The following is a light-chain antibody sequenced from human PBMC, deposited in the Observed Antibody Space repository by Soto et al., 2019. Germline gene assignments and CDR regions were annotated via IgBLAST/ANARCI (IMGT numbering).Light chain of an antibody. V-gene: IGLV2-14*01. J-gene: IGLJ1*01. CDR2: QVT. CDR3: SSYTDSTNYV. Sequence: QSALTKPASLSGSPGQSITISCTGTISDVGTRNFVSWYQQHPGKAPKLMIYQVTNRPSGVSNRFSGSKSGNTASLTISGLQAEDEADYYCSSYTDSTNYVYGTGTKVTVL. CDR1: ISDVGTRNF.